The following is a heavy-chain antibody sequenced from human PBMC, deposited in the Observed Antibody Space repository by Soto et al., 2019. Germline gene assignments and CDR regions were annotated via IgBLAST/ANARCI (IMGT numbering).Heavy chain of an antibody. CDR1: GFMFSRSC. CDR3: AKDGLSDSQSAIDY. Sequence: GGSLRLSCAASGFMFSRSCITWVRQAPWMRLESVAGIGGSGLNTYYADSVKGRFTISRDNSKNTLFLQMNSLRDEDTAIYYCAKDGLSDSQSAIDYWGQGTRVTVSS. D-gene: IGHD6-13*01. CDR2: IGGSGLNT. V-gene: IGHV3-23*01. J-gene: IGHJ4*02.